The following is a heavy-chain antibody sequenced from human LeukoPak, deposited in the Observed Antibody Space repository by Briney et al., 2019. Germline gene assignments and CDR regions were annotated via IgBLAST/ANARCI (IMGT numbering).Heavy chain of an antibody. CDR2: INHSGST. CDR1: GGSFSGYY. CDR3: TRDRTMVRGVVHYYYGMDV. J-gene: IGHJ6*02. D-gene: IGHD3-10*01. Sequence: PSETLSLTCAVYGGSFSGYYWSWIRQPPGKGLEWIGEINHSGSTNYNPSLKSRVTISVDTSKNQFSLKLSSVTAADTAVYYCTRDRTMVRGVVHYYYGMDVWGQGTTVTVSS. V-gene: IGHV4-34*01.